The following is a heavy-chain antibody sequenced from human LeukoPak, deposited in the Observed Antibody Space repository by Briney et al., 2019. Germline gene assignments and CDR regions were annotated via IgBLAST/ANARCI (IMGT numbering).Heavy chain of an antibody. Sequence: GGSLRLSCAASGFTFSSYAVTWVRQAPGKGLEWVSGISGTGESTVYADSVKGRFTISRDNSKNTLYLQMNRLRAEDTALYYCATVQHYYYGMDVWGQGTTVTVSS. CDR2: ISGTGEST. V-gene: IGHV3-23*01. J-gene: IGHJ6*02. CDR3: ATVQHYYYGMDV. CDR1: GFTFSSYA.